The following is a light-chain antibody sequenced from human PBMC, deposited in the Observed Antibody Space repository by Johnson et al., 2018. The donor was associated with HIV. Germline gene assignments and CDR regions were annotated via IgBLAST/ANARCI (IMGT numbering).Light chain of an antibody. CDR3: GTWDSRLSAEV. V-gene: IGLV1-51*01. CDR2: DNN. J-gene: IGLJ1*01. CDR1: SSNIGNNY. Sequence: QAVLTQPPSVSAAPGQKVTISCSGSSSNIGNNYVSWYQQLPGTAPKLLIYDNNKRPSGIPDRFSGSKSGTSATLGITGLQTGDEADYYCGTWDSRLSAEVFGTGTKVTFL.